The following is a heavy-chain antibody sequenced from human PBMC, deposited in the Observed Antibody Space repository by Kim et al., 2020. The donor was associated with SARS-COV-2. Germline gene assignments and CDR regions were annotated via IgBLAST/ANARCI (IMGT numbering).Heavy chain of an antibody. J-gene: IGHJ4*02. D-gene: IGHD1-26*01. CDR2: ISSDGSST. CDR1: GFTFSDYW. V-gene: IGHV3-74*01. Sequence: GGSLRLSCAASGFTFSDYWMHWVRQAPGKGLVWVSRISSDGSSTNYADSVRGRFTISRDNAKKTQSLQMNSLRGEDTAVYYCARGYHESDSWRQGTLVT. CDR3: ARGYHESDS.